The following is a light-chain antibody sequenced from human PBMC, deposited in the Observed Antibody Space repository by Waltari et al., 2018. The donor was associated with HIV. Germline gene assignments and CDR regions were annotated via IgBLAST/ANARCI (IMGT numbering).Light chain of an antibody. CDR1: TANIGATF. J-gene: IGLJ2*01. Sequence: QSVLTQPPSASGTPGQKVTLSCSGGTANIGATFVFWFQHFQGTAPKLLIYRDNLRHSGVPARFSGSKSGTSASLTISGLRSDDEAHYFCAVLDDTLGGGVFGGGTKLTVL. CDR3: AVLDDTLGGGV. CDR2: RDN. V-gene: IGLV1-47*01.